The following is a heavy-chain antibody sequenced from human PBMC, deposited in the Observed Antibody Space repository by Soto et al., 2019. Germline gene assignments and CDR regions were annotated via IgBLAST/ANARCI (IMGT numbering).Heavy chain of an antibody. CDR3: ARGPTRYYGSGSRDYYYYYMDV. J-gene: IGHJ6*03. CDR1: GGTFSSYT. V-gene: IGHV1-69*02. Sequence: ASVKVSCKASGGTFSSYTISWVRQAPGQGLEWMGRIIPILGIANYAQKFQGRVTITADKSTSTAYMELSSLRSEDTAVYYCARGPTRYYGSGSRDYYYYYMDVWGKGTTVTVSS. CDR2: IIPILGIA. D-gene: IGHD3-10*01.